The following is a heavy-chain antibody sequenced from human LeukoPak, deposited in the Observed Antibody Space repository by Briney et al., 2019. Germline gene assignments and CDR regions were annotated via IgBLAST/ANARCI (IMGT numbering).Heavy chain of an antibody. V-gene: IGHV3-20*04. J-gene: IGHJ5*02. D-gene: IGHD4-11*01. CDR1: GFTFDDYG. Sequence: PGGSLRLSCAASGFTFDDYGMSWVRQAPGKGLEWVSGINWNGGSTGYADSVKGRFTISRDNAKNSLYLQMNSLRAEDTALYYCARLLSTVTTNWFDPWGQGTLVTASS. CDR3: ARLLSTVTTNWFDP. CDR2: INWNGGST.